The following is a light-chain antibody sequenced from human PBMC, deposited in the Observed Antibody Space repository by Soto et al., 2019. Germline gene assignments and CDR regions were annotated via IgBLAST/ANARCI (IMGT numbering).Light chain of an antibody. CDR3: QRPGV. Sequence: DIQLTQSPSFLSASVGDRVTITCRASQDTRRYLAWYQQKPGKAPKLLIYAASTLQSGVPSRCSGSGSGTEFTLTFGSLQPEDFATYYCQRPGVFGPGTKVDIK. J-gene: IGKJ3*01. V-gene: IGKV1-9*01. CDR1: QDTRRY. CDR2: AAS.